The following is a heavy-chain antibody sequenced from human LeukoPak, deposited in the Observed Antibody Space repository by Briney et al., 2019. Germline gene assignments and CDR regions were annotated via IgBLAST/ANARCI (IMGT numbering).Heavy chain of an antibody. CDR2: ISGSGGST. Sequence: PGGSLRLSCAASGFTFSSYAMSWVRQAPGKGLEWVSAISGSGGSTYYTDSVKGRFTISRDNSKNTLFLQINSLRAADTAVYYCAKDGYRSGGSCYYYYMDVWGKGTTVTVSS. V-gene: IGHV3-23*01. J-gene: IGHJ6*03. CDR1: GFTFSSYA. CDR3: AKDGYRSGGSCYYYYMDV. D-gene: IGHD2-15*01.